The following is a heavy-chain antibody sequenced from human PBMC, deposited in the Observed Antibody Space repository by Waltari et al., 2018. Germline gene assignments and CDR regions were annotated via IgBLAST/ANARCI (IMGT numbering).Heavy chain of an antibody. CDR3: ARLGASSSWSFDY. J-gene: IGHJ4*02. D-gene: IGHD6-13*01. Sequence: QVQLQESGPGLVKPSETLSLTCAVSGYSISSGYSWGWIRQPPGKGLEWIGSIYHSGSTYYNPSLKSRVTISVDTSKNQFSLKLSSVTAADTAVYYCARLGASSSWSFDYWGQGTLVTVSS. CDR2: IYHSGST. V-gene: IGHV4-38-2*01. CDR1: GYSISSGYS.